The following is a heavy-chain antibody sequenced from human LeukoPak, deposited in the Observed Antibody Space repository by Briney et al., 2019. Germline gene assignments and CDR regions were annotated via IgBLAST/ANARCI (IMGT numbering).Heavy chain of an antibody. J-gene: IGHJ4*02. D-gene: IGHD2-15*01. CDR2: INPNSGGT. CDR3: ARDLEGYCSGGTCYFDY. CDR1: GYTFTGYY. V-gene: IGHV1-2*02. Sequence: ASVKVSCKASGYTFTGYYMHWVRQAPGQGLEWMGWINPNSGGTNYAQKFQGRVTMIRDTSISTAYMELSSLRSDDTAVYYCARDLEGYCSGGTCYFDYWGQRTLVTVSS.